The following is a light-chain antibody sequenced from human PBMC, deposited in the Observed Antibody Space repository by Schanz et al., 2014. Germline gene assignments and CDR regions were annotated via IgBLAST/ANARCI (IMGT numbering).Light chain of an antibody. Sequence: EIVLTQSPGTLSLSPGGRATLSCRASQSVSSGNLAWYQQKPGQAPRLLIYDTSTRATGIPDRFSGSGSGTDFTLPISSLEPEDFAVYYCQQRSNWPPGGFGGGTKVEIK. J-gene: IGKJ4*02. CDR2: DTS. CDR3: QQRSNWPPGG. CDR1: QSVSSGN. V-gene: IGKV3D-20*02.